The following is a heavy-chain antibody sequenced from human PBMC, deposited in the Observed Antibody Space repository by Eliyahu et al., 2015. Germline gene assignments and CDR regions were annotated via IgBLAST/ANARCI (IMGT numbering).Heavy chain of an antibody. CDR2: IDRSGRNI. V-gene: IGHV3-23*05. D-gene: IGHD1-14*01. CDR1: GFTISNYA. J-gene: IGHJ4*02. CDR3: AKKATENSAWYYFDF. Sequence: DVQLMQSGGGLVQPGGTLRVSCAASGFTISNYAMAWVRQAPGAGLEWVSAIDRSGRNIYYADSVKGRFTISRDSSKNTLSLELNSLRAEDTAIYFCAKKATENSAWYYFDFWGQGTRVTVST.